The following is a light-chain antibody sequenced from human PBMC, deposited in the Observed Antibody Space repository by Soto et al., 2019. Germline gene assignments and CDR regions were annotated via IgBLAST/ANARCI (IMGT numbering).Light chain of an antibody. CDR3: QQPSNWPLP. J-gene: IGKJ4*01. Sequence: EMVLTQSPATLSLSPGERATLSCRASQSVSSYLAWYQQKPGQAPRLLIYDASNSATGIPARFSGSGSGTDFTLTISSLEPEDFAVYYCQQPSNWPLPFGGANKVEIK. CDR2: DAS. CDR1: QSVSSY. V-gene: IGKV3-11*01.